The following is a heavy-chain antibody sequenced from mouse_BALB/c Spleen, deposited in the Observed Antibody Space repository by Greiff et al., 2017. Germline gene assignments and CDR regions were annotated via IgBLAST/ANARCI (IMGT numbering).Heavy chain of an antibody. CDR2: INPGSGGT. CDR3: ARRGYDYDWYFDV. Sequence: QVQLKESGAELVRPGTSVKVSCKASGYAFTNYLIEWVKQRPGQGLEWIGVINPGSGGTNYNEKFKGKATLTADKSSSTAYMQLSSLTSDDSAVYFCARRGYDYDWYFDVWGAGTTVTVSS. D-gene: IGHD2-4*01. CDR1: GYAFTNYL. V-gene: IGHV1-54*01. J-gene: IGHJ1*01.